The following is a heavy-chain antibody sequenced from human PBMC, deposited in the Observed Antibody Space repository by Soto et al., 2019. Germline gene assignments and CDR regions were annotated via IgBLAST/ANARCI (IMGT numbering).Heavy chain of an antibody. V-gene: IGHV4-39*01. CDR1: GGSISSSSYY. J-gene: IGHJ4*02. Sequence: PSETLSLTCTVSGGSISSSSYYWGWIRQPPGKGLEWIGSIYYSGSTYYNPSLKGRVTISVDTSKNQFSLKLSSVTAADTAVYYCARRQSSSWYGLWGQGTLVTVSS. D-gene: IGHD6-13*01. CDR3: ARRQSSSWYGL. CDR2: IYYSGST.